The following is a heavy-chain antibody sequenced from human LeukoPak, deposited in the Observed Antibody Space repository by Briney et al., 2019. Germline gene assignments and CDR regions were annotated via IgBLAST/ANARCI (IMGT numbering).Heavy chain of an antibody. CDR1: GGSISSYY. V-gene: IGHV4-4*07. CDR3: AHYYDSRGVGAFDI. D-gene: IGHD3-22*01. J-gene: IGHJ3*02. CDR2: IYTSGST. Sequence: SETLSLTCTVSGGSISSYYWSWIRQPAGKGLEWIGRIYTSGSTNYNPSLKSRVTMSVDTSKNQFSLKLSCETAADTAVYYCAHYYDSRGVGAFDIWGQGTMVTVSS.